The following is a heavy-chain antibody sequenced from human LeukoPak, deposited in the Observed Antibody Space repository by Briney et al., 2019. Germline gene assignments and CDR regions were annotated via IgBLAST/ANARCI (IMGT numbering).Heavy chain of an antibody. CDR3: ARSKLCSSTSCYVLPDAFDI. CDR1: GGSISSYY. J-gene: IGHJ3*02. V-gene: IGHV4-59*01. D-gene: IGHD2-2*01. Sequence: SETLSLTCTVSGGSISSYYWNWIRQPPGKGLEWIGYTYYSGSTNYNPSLKSRVTISVDTSKNQFSLKLSSVTAADTAVYYCARSKLCSSTSCYVLPDAFDIWGQGTMVTVSS. CDR2: TYYSGST.